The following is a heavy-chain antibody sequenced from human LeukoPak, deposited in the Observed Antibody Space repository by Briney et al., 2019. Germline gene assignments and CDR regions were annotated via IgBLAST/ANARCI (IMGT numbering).Heavy chain of an antibody. V-gene: IGHV3-21*01. D-gene: IGHD3-10*01. J-gene: IGHJ4*02. CDR1: GFTCSNFS. CDR3: ARGPFASGSPYYFDF. CDR2: ISSNSNYI. Sequence: PGGSLRLSCADSGFTCSNFSMHWVRQAKGKGLEWDSSISSNSNYIYNENSIRGRFTISRDNAKNSLFLQMTGLRPEDTAVFYCARGPFASGSPYYFDFWGQGTLVTVSS.